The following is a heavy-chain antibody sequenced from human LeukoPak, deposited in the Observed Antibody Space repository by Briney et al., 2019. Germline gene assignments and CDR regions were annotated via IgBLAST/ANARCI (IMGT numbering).Heavy chain of an antibody. Sequence: GGSLRLSCAASGFTFSSYAMSWVRQAPGKGLEWVSAISGSGGSTYYADSVKGRFTISRDNSKNTLYLQMNSLRAEDTAVYYCAKDSSGGEYYYDSRKPNDAFDIWGQGTMVTVPS. CDR2: ISGSGGST. CDR1: GFTFSSYA. CDR3: AKDSSGGEYYYDSRKPNDAFDI. V-gene: IGHV3-23*01. D-gene: IGHD3-22*01. J-gene: IGHJ3*02.